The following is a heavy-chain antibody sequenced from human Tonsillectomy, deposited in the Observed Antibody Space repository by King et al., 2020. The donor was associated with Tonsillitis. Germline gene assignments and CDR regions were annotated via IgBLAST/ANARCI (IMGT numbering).Heavy chain of an antibody. CDR2: IYTGDSDT. CDR3: ARGFRLSDSSVYSH. CDR1: GYNFTNYW. Sequence: VQLVESGAEVKKPGESLKISCKASGYNFTNYWIGWVRPMPGKGLEWMGIIYTGDSDTRYCPSFQGQVTISADKSISTTYLQWSSLQASDTAMYYCARGFRLSDSSVYSHWGQGTLVTVSS. D-gene: IGHD3-22*01. J-gene: IGHJ4*02. V-gene: IGHV5-51*01.